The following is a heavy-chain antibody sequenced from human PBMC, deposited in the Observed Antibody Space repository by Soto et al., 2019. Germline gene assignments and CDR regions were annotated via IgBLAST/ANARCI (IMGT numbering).Heavy chain of an antibody. D-gene: IGHD4-17*01. CDR3: ARDLGYGDYEDAFDI. CDR2: IYYSGST. J-gene: IGHJ3*02. Sequence: QVQLQESGPGLVKPSETLSLTCTVSGSSISSYYWSWIRQPPGKGLEWIGYIYYSGSTNYNPSLKSRVTISVDTSKNQFSLKLSSVTAADTAVYYCARDLGYGDYEDAFDIWGQGTMVTVSS. CDR1: GSSISSYY. V-gene: IGHV4-59*01.